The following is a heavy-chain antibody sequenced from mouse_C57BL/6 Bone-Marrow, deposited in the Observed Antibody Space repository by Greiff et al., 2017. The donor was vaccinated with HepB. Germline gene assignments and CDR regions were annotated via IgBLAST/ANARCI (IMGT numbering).Heavy chain of an antibody. V-gene: IGHV1-4*01. CDR2: INPSSGYT. CDR1: GYTFTSYT. D-gene: IGHD1-3*01. Sequence: QVHVKQSGAELARPGASVKMSCKASGYTFTSYTMHWVKQRPGQGLEWIGYINPSSGYTKYNQKFKDKATLTADKSSSTAYMQLSSLTSEDSAVYYCAKSLLNDYAMDYWGQGTSVTVSS. CDR3: AKSLLNDYAMDY. J-gene: IGHJ4*01.